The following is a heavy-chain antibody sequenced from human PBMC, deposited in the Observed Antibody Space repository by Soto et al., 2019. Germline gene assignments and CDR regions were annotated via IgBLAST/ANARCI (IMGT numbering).Heavy chain of an antibody. CDR3: AKVAGRLGYCSSTSCPGDAFDI. V-gene: IGHV3-23*01. CDR2: ISGSGSST. Sequence: GGSLRLSCAASGFTFSSYAMSWVRQAPGKGLEWVSAISGSGSSTYYADSVKGRFTISRDNSKNTLYLQMNSLRAEDTAVYYCAKVAGRLGYCSSTSCPGDAFDIWGQGTMVTVSS. CDR1: GFTFSSYA. J-gene: IGHJ3*02. D-gene: IGHD2-2*01.